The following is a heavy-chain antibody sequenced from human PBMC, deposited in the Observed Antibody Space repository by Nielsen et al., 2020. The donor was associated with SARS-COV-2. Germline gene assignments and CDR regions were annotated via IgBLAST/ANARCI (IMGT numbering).Heavy chain of an antibody. CDR1: GGSISSYY. J-gene: IGHJ3*02. Sequence: SETLSLTCTVSGGSISSYYWSWIRQPPGKGLEWIGYIYYSGSTNYNPSLKSRVTISVDTSKNQFSLKLSSVTAADTAVYYCARATIVVVPAANTFDIWGQGTMVTVSS. V-gene: IGHV4-59*01. D-gene: IGHD2-2*01. CDR2: IYYSGST. CDR3: ARATIVVVPAANTFDI.